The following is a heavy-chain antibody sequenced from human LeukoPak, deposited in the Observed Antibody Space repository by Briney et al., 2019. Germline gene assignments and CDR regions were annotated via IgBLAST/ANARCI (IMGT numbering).Heavy chain of an antibody. Sequence: GGSLRLSCAASGFTFSSYAMSWVRQAPGKGLEWVSAISGSGGSTYCADSVKGRFTISRDNSKNTLYLQMNSLRAEDTAVYYCAKKGYGDTKVDYWGQGTLVTVSS. CDR1: GFTFSSYA. D-gene: IGHD4-17*01. CDR3: AKKGYGDTKVDY. J-gene: IGHJ4*02. V-gene: IGHV3-23*01. CDR2: ISGSGGST.